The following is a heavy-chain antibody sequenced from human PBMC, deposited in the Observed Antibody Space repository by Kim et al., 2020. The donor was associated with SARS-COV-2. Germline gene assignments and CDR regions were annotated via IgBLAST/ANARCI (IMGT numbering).Heavy chain of an antibody. CDR3: TKGPDTPGYFDY. CDR1: GFTFDDYA. J-gene: IGHJ4*02. D-gene: IGHD1-1*01. Sequence: GGSLRLSCAASGFTFDDYAMHWVRQAPGKGLEWVAGINWKSSSIDYADSVKGRFTISRDNAKNSLHLQMNSLRAEDTAVYYCTKGPDTPGYFDYWGQGTLVTVSS. V-gene: IGHV3-9*01. CDR2: INWKSSSI.